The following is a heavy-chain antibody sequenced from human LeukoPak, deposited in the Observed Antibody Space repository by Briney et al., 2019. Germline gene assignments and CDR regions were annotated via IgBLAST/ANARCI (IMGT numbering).Heavy chain of an antibody. Sequence: ASETLSLTCTVSGDSISSGHYYWTWIRQPPGKGLEWIGYIYYSGSTYYNSSLRSRITISVDTSKNQFSLKLSSVTAADTAVYYCARDPIVGATGDHHWGQGTLVTVSS. J-gene: IGHJ1*01. CDR3: ARDPIVGATGDHH. CDR2: IYYSGST. D-gene: IGHD1-26*01. V-gene: IGHV4-30-4*01. CDR1: GDSISSGHYY.